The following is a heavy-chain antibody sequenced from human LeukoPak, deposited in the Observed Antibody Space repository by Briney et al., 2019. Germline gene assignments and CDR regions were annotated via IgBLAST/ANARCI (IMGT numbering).Heavy chain of an antibody. D-gene: IGHD6-6*01. J-gene: IGHJ4*02. CDR3: ARESYSSSYLFDF. V-gene: IGHV4-4*07. Sequence: PSETLSLTCTVSGGSISSYYWSWIRQPAGKGQEWIGRIYTSGSTNYNPSLKSRVTMSVDTSKNQISLKVNSVTAADTAVYYCARESYSSSYLFDFWGQGTLVTVSS. CDR2: IYTSGST. CDR1: GGSISSYY.